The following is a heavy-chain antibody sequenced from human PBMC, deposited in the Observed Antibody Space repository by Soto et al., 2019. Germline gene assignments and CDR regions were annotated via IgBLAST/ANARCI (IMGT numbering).Heavy chain of an antibody. D-gene: IGHD2-21*02. CDR1: GFTFSSYS. CDR2: ISSSSSYI. CDR3: ARVHCGGDCYRFYYYYGMDV. J-gene: IGHJ6*02. V-gene: IGHV3-21*01. Sequence: GGSLRLSCAASGFTFSSYSMNWVRQAPGKGLEWVSSISSSSSYIYYADSVKGRFTISRDNAKNSLYLQMNSLRAEDTAVYYCARVHCGGDCYRFYYYYGMDVWGQGTTVTVSS.